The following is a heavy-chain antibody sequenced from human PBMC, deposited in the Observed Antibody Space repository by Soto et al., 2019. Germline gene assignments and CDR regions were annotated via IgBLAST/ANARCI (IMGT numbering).Heavy chain of an antibody. CDR3: AMNGDLGYCTNGVCYGIYYYYGMDV. Sequence: GGSMRLSCAAAGFTCSSYGMHWVRQDPGKGLEWVAVIWYDGSNKYYADSVKGRFTISRDNSKNTLYLQMNSLRAEDTAVYYFAMNGDLGYCTNGVCYGIYYYYGMDVWGQVTTVTVSS. CDR2: IWYDGSNK. V-gene: IGHV3-33*01. J-gene: IGHJ6*02. D-gene: IGHD2-8*01. CDR1: GFTCSSYG.